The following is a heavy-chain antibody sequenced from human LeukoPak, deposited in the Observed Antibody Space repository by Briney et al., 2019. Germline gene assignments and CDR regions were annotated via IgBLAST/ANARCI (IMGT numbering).Heavy chain of an antibody. J-gene: IGHJ6*03. D-gene: IGHD3-3*01. CDR3: ARLRFLEWLLGGYYYYMDV. CDR1: GYTFTGYY. V-gene: IGHV1-2*02. Sequence: ASVKVSCKASGYTFTGYYMHWVRQAPGQGLEWMGWINPNSGGTNYAQRLQGRVTMTTDTSTSTAYMELRSLRSDDTAVYYCARLRFLEWLLGGYYYYMDVWGKGTTVTVSS. CDR2: INPNSGGT.